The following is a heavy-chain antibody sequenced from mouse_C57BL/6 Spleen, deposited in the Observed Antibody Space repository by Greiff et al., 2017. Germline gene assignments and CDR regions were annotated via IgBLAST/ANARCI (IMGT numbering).Heavy chain of an antibody. Sequence: VQVVESGAELVKPGASVKISCKASGYAFSSYWMNWVKQRPGKGLEWIGQIYPGDGDTNYNGKFKGKATLTADKSSSTAYMQLSSLTSEDSAVYFCARRYYGYFDYWGQGTTLTVSS. CDR2: IYPGDGDT. CDR3: ARRYYGYFDY. D-gene: IGHD1-1*01. CDR1: GYAFSSYW. J-gene: IGHJ2*01. V-gene: IGHV1-80*01.